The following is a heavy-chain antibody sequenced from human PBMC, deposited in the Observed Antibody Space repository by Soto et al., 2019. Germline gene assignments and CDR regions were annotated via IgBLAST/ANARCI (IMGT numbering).Heavy chain of an antibody. D-gene: IGHD6-6*01. Sequence: GASGKVSCKASGYTFTSYAMHWVRQAPGQRLEWMGWINAGNGNTKYSQKFQGRVTITRDTSASTAYMELSSLRSEDTAVYYCARGAAARPAYGMDVWGQGTTVTVSS. V-gene: IGHV1-3*01. CDR2: INAGNGNT. J-gene: IGHJ6*02. CDR3: ARGAAARPAYGMDV. CDR1: GYTFTSYA.